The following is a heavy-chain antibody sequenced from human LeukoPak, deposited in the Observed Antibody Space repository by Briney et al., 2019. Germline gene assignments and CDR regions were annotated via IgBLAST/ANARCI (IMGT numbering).Heavy chain of an antibody. CDR3: ARDRGYTYGHPLDY. J-gene: IGHJ4*02. V-gene: IGHV3-33*01. CDR2: IWYDGSNK. D-gene: IGHD5-18*01. Sequence: GGSLRLSCAASGFTFSSYGMHWVRQAPGKGLEWVAVIWYDGSNKYYADSVKGRFTISRDNSKNTLYLQMNSLRAEDTAVYYCARDRGYTYGHPLDYWGQGTLVSVSS. CDR1: GFTFSSYG.